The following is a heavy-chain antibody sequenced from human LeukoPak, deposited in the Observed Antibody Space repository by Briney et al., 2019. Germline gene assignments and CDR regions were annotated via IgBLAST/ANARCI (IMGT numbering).Heavy chain of an antibody. J-gene: IGHJ6*03. CDR1: GYTFTSYD. CDR2: MNPNSGNT. D-gene: IGHD3-3*01. CDR3: ARGKVIIRSYYYYYMDV. V-gene: IGHV1-8*01. Sequence: ASVKVSCKASGYTFTSYDINWVRQATGQGLEWMGWMNPNSGNTGYAQKFQGRVTMTRNTSISTAYMELSSLRSEDTAVYYCARGKVIIRSYYYYYMDVWAKGTTVTVSS.